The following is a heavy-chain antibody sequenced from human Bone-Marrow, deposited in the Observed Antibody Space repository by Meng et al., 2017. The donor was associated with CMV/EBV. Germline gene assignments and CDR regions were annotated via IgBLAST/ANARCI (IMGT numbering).Heavy chain of an antibody. V-gene: IGHV3-7*01. Sequence: LSCAASGFTFRCCWMSWVRQAPGKGREWVANIKQDGSEKYYVDSVKGRFTISRDNAKNSLYLQMNSLRAEDTAVYYCARDRKVLSLDYWGQGTLVTVSS. CDR2: IKQDGSEK. J-gene: IGHJ4*02. D-gene: IGHD2-8*01. CDR3: ARDRKVLSLDY. CDR1: GFTFRCCW.